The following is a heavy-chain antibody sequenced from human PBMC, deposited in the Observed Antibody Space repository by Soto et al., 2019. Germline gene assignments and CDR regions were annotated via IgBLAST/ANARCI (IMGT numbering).Heavy chain of an antibody. Sequence: QVQLVQSGAEVKKPGASVKVSCKASGYTFTSYAMHWVRQAPGQRLEWMGWINAGNGNTKYSQKFQGRVTITRDTSASTAYMELSSLRSEDTAVYYCARGAAAGVRGGTNWFDPWGQVTLVTVSS. CDR2: INAGNGNT. J-gene: IGHJ5*02. CDR3: ARGAAAGVRGGTNWFDP. V-gene: IGHV1-3*01. D-gene: IGHD6-13*01. CDR1: GYTFTSYA.